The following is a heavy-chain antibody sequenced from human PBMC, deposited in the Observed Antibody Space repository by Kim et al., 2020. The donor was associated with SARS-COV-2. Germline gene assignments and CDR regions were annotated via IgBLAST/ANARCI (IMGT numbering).Heavy chain of an antibody. CDR1: GGTFSSYA. CDR2: IIPIFGTA. Sequence: SVKVSCKASGGTFSSYAISWVRQAPGQGLEWMGGIIPIFGTANYAQKFQGRVTITADESTSTAYMELSSLRSEDTAVYYCAMPYYYDSSGYFGWFDPWGQGTLVTVSS. V-gene: IGHV1-69*13. CDR3: AMPYYYDSSGYFGWFDP. D-gene: IGHD3-22*01. J-gene: IGHJ5*02.